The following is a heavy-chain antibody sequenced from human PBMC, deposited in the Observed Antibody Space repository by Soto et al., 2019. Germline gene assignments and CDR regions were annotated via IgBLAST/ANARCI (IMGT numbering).Heavy chain of an antibody. CDR3: ASVRYSGYDLGYFDY. Sequence: PSETLSLTCTVSGGSISSGDYYWSWIRQPPGKGLEWIGYIYYSGSTYYNPSLKSRVTISVDTSKNQFSLKLSSVTAADTAVYYCASVRYSGYDLGYFDYWGQGTLVTVSS. D-gene: IGHD5-12*01. CDR2: IYYSGST. CDR1: GGSISSGDYY. J-gene: IGHJ4*02. V-gene: IGHV4-30-4*01.